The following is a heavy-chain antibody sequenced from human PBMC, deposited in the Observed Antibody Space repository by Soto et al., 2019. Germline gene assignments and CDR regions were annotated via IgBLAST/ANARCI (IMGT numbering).Heavy chain of an antibody. V-gene: IGHV3-33*01. CDR2: IWYDGSNK. D-gene: IGHD3-10*01. CDR3: ARVGYGSGSYNSLDGAFDI. J-gene: IGHJ3*02. Sequence: PGGSLRLSCAASGFTFSSYGMHWVRQAPGKGLEWVAVIWYDGSNKYYADSVKGRFTISRDNSKNTLYLQMNSLRAEDTAVYYCARVGYGSGSYNSLDGAFDIWGQGTMVTVSS. CDR1: GFTFSSYG.